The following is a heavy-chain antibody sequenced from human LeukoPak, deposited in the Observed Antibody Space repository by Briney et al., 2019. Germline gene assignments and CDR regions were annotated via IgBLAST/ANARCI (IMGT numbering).Heavy chain of an antibody. CDR3: ARDESLQYYYGSGTYYSLLDY. V-gene: IGHV1-18*01. CDR2: ISAYNGNI. J-gene: IGHJ4*02. D-gene: IGHD3-10*01. CDR1: GGTFSSYA. Sequence: ASVKVSCKASGGTFSSYAISWVRQAPGQGLEWMGWISAYNGNINYAQKLQGRVTMTTDTSTSTAYMELRSLRSDDTAMYYCARDESLQYYYGSGTYYSLLDYWGQGTLVTVSS.